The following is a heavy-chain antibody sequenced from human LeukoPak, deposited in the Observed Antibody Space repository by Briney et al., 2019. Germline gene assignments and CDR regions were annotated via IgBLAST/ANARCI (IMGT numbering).Heavy chain of an antibody. CDR1: GFTFGDYA. D-gene: IGHD6-19*01. CDR2: IRSKAYGGTT. V-gene: IGHV3-49*03. CDR3: TRKAPYSSGWPFDY. J-gene: IGHJ4*02. Sequence: GGPLRLSCTASGFTFGDYAMSWFRQAPGKGLEWVGFIRSKAYGGTTEYAASVKGRFTISRDDSKSIAYLQMNSLKTEDTAVYYCTRKAPYSSGWPFDYWGQGTLVTVSS.